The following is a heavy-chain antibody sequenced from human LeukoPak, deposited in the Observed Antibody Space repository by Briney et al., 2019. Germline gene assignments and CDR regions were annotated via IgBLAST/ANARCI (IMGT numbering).Heavy chain of an antibody. J-gene: IGHJ4*02. CDR2: INNDGSTT. D-gene: IGHD6-19*01. V-gene: IGHV3-74*01. CDR1: GFTFSSDW. CDR3: ARDSYSSAWD. Sequence: GGSLRLSCAASGFTFSSDWMHWVRQAPGQGLVWVSRINNDGSTTAYADSVKGRFTISRDNAKNTLYLQMNSLRAEDTDVYYCARDSYSSAWDWGQGTLVTVSS.